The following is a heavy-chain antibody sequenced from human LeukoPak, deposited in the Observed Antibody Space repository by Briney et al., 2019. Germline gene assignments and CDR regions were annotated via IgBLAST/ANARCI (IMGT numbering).Heavy chain of an antibody. D-gene: IGHD2-15*01. CDR3: ARDLAPYCSGGRCSTFDS. J-gene: IGHJ4*02. CDR1: GFTFSSYT. Sequence: PGRSLRLSCAASGFTFSSYTMNWVRQAPGKGLEWVSSISSSSSYIYYADSVKGRFTISRDNAKNSLYLQMNSLRAEDTAVYYCARDLAPYCSGGRCSTFDSWGQGTLVTVSS. CDR2: ISSSSSYI. V-gene: IGHV3-21*01.